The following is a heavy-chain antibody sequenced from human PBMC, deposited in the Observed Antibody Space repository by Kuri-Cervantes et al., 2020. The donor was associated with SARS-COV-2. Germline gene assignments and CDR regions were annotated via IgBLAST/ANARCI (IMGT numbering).Heavy chain of an antibody. CDR3: ATEMVRGVIQSYYYGMDV. V-gene: IGHV1-2*04. J-gene: IGHJ6*02. CDR2: INPNSGGT. CDR1: GYTFTGYY. D-gene: IGHD3-10*01. Sequence: ASVKVSCKASGYTFTGYYMHWVRQAPGQGLEWMGWINPNSGGTNYAQKFQGWVTMTRDTSISTVYMELSRLRSDDTAVYYCATEMVRGVIQSYYYGMDVWGQGTTVTVSS.